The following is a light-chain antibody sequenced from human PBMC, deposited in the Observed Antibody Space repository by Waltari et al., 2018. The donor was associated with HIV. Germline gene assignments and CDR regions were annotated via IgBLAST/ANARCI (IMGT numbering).Light chain of an antibody. Sequence: QSFLTQPPSASGTPGQTATISCSGSSSNIENDNVYWYQQLPGMTPKLLIYKNLLRPSGVPDRFAASKSGTSASLTISGLRSADEADYYCVGWDSSLSAYVFGAGTKVAVL. J-gene: IGLJ1*01. CDR2: KNL. CDR3: VGWDSSLSAYV. CDR1: SSNIENDN. V-gene: IGLV1-47*01.